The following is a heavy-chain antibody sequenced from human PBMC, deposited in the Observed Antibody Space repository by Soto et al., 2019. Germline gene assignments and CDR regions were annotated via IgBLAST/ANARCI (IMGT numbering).Heavy chain of an antibody. Sequence: PSETLSLTCTVSGGSISSYYWSWIRQPPGKGLEWIGYIYYSGSTNYNPSLKSRVTISVDTSKNQFSLKLSSVTAADTAVYYCARXRGVRAYSSCLVGWFDPWGQGTLVTVSS. CDR2: IYYSGST. D-gene: IGHD6-13*01. CDR1: GGSISSYY. J-gene: IGHJ5*02. V-gene: IGHV4-59*01. CDR3: ARXRGVRAYSSCLVGWFDP.